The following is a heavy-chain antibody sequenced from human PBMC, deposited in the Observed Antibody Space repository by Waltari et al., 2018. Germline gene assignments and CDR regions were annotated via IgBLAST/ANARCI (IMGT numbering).Heavy chain of an antibody. CDR3: ATDSSSSHDAFDI. CDR1: GYTFTDYY. CDR2: VDPEDGET. J-gene: IGHJ3*02. Sequence: EVQLVQSGAEVKKPGATVNISCKASGYTFTDYYLHWVQQAPGKGLEWMGRVDPEDGETIYAEKFQGRVTITADTSTDTAYMELSSLRSEDTAVYYCATDSSSSHDAFDIWGQGTMVTVSS. V-gene: IGHV1-69-2*01. D-gene: IGHD6-13*01.